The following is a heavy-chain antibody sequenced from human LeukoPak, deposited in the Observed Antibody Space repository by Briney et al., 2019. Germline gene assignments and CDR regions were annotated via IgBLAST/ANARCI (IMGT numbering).Heavy chain of an antibody. V-gene: IGHV4-59*08. CDR1: GGSLRNYY. D-gene: IGHD1-26*01. J-gene: IGHJ4*02. CDR2: IHYTGST. Sequence: SETLSLTCTVSGGSLRNYYWSWIRQPPGKGLQWIGVIHYTGSTTYNPSLNSRLTILVDTSKNQFSLTLNSVTAADMAMCYCARHVSSSGGPFLYWGQGILVTVSS. CDR3: ARHVSSSGGPFLY.